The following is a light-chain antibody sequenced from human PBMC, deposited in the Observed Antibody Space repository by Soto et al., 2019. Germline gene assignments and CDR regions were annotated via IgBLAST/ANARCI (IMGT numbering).Light chain of an antibody. CDR1: QNVDSNS. Sequence: EIVLTQSPGTLSLSPGERATLSCRASQNVDSNSLAWYQQKPGQAPRIIIFGASGRATGIPDRFSGSGSGTDFTLTISRLEPEDFAVYYCQHYKAFGGGTKVDIK. J-gene: IGKJ4*01. CDR2: GAS. CDR3: QHYKA. V-gene: IGKV3-20*01.